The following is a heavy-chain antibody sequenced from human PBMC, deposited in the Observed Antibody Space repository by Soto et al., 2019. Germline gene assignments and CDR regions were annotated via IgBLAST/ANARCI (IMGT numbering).Heavy chain of an antibody. CDR3: ERRFGVVMSYYYGMDV. J-gene: IGHJ6*02. D-gene: IGHD3-3*01. CDR2: INHSGST. CDR1: GVSFSGYY. V-gene: IGHV4-34*01. Sequence: SSETLSLTCAVYGVSFSGYYWSWIRQPPGKGLEWIGEINHSGSTNYNPSLKSRVTISVDTSKNQFSLKLNSLTAADTAVYYCERRFGVVMSYYYGMDVWGQGTTVTVSS.